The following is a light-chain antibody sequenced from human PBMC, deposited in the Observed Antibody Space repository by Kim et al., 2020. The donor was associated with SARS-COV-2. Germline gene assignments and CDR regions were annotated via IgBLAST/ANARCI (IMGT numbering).Light chain of an antibody. CDR2: KAS. V-gene: IGKV1-5*03. J-gene: IGKJ1*01. Sequence: ASVGDRVTITCRASQSISSWLAWYQQKPGKAPKLLIYKASSLESGVPSRCSGSGSGTEFTLTISSLQPDDFATYYCQQYNSYSPTFGQGTKVDIK. CDR1: QSISSW. CDR3: QQYNSYSPT.